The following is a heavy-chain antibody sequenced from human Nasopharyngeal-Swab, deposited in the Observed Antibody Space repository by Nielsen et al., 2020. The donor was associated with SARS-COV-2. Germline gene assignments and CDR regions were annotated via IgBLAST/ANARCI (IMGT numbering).Heavy chain of an antibody. J-gene: IGHJ6*03. CDR1: GASMSSYF. V-gene: IGHV4-4*07. CDR3: AGTKLELRFLDPLNYYFFHMDV. Sequence: SETLSLTCTVSGASMSSYFWSWIRQPPGQGLEWIGRVSDIGSTNYNPSLESRVTISVDTSKRQFSLKLNSVTAADTAVYYCAGTKLELRFLDPLNYYFFHMDVWGRGTPVTVSS. D-gene: IGHD3-3*01. CDR2: VSDIGST.